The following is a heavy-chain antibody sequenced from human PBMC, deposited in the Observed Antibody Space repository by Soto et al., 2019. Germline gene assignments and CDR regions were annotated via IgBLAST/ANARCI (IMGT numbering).Heavy chain of an antibody. V-gene: IGHV1-8*01. D-gene: IGHD1-26*01. CDR3: ARGRSKYSGRYYGMDV. CDR1: GYTFTSYD. CDR2: MNPNSGNT. J-gene: IGHJ6*02. Sequence: GASVKVSCKASGYTFTSYDINWVRQATGQGLEWMGWMNPNSGNTGYAQKFQGRVTMTRNISISTAYMELSSLRSDDTAVYYCARGRSKYSGRYYGMDVWGQGTTVTVSS.